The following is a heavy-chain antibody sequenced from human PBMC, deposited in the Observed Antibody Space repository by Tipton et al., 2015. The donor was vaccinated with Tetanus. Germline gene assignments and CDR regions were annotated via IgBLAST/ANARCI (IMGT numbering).Heavy chain of an antibody. J-gene: IGHJ4*02. CDR3: ARLGYCSGGSCYLIDY. Sequence: QSGPEVKKPGSSVKVSCLASGGTFTNYALSWVRQAPGQGLEWVGGITPIFGTTNSAPKFQGRVTITADKSTNTAYMELSSLKASDTAMYYCARLGYCSGGSCYLIDYWGQGTLVTVSS. CDR2: ITPIFGTT. CDR1: GGTFTNYA. D-gene: IGHD2-15*01. V-gene: IGHV1-69*06.